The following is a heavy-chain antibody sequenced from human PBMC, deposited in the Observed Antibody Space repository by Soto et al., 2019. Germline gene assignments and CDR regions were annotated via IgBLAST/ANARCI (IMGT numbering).Heavy chain of an antibody. CDR3: ARVRRYCSGGSCYSAGY. J-gene: IGHJ4*02. V-gene: IGHV1-8*01. Sequence: ASVKVSCKASGYTFTSYDINWVRQATGQGLEWMGWMNPNSGNTGYAQKFQGRVTMTRNTSISTAYMELSSLRSEDTAVYYCARVRRYCSGGSCYSAGYWGQGTLVTVSS. CDR2: MNPNSGNT. D-gene: IGHD2-15*01. CDR1: GYTFTSYD.